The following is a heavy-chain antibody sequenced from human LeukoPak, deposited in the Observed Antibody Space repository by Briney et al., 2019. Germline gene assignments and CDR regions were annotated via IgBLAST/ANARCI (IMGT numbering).Heavy chain of an antibody. D-gene: IGHD3-10*01. CDR3: AADLGTMVRGVTPENFDY. CDR1: GFTFTSSA. V-gene: IGHV1-58*01. J-gene: IGHJ4*02. Sequence: ASVKVSCKASGFTFTSSAVQWVRQARGQRLEWIGWIVVGSGNTNYAQKFQERVTITRDTSTSTAYMELSSLRSEDTAVYYCAADLGTMVRGVTPENFDYWGQGTLVTVSS. CDR2: IVVGSGNT.